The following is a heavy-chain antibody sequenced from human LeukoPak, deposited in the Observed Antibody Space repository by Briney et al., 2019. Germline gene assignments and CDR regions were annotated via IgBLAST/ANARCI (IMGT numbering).Heavy chain of an antibody. V-gene: IGHV4-61*02. J-gene: IGHJ4*02. CDR1: GGSLSSGSYY. D-gene: IGHD1-26*01. Sequence: SETLSLTCTVSGGSLSSGSYYWSWIRQPAGKGLEWIGRIYTSGSTNYNPSLKSRVTISLDTSKNQFSLKLSSVTAADTAVYYCARDREGGNYLLDYWGQGTLVTVSS. CDR3: ARDREGGNYLLDY. CDR2: IYTSGST.